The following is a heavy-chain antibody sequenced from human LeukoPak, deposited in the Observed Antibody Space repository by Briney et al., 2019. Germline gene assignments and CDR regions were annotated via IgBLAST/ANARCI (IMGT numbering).Heavy chain of an antibody. Sequence: LSGGSPRLSCAASGFTLSSYAMSWVRQAPGKGLEWVSAISGSGGSTYYADSVKGRFTISRDNSKNTLYLQMNSLRAEDTAVYYCAKWRYSYGPGYFDYCGQGTLVTVSS. V-gene: IGHV3-23*01. D-gene: IGHD5-18*01. CDR3: AKWRYSYGPGYFDY. J-gene: IGHJ4*02. CDR1: GFTLSSYA. CDR2: ISGSGGST.